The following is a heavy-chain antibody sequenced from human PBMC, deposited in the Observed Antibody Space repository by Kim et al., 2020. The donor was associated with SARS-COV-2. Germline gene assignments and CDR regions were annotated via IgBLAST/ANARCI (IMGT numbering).Heavy chain of an antibody. CDR3: ARVRSYDILTGYDY. D-gene: IGHD3-9*01. J-gene: IGHJ4*02. V-gene: IGHV3-74*01. Sequence: ADSVKGRFTISRDNAKNTLYLQMNSLRAEDTAVYYCARVRSYDILTGYDYWGQGTLVTVSS.